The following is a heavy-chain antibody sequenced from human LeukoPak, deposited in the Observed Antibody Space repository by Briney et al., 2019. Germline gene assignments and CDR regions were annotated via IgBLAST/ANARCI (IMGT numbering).Heavy chain of an antibody. V-gene: IGHV3-53*01. CDR1: GFTVSSNY. J-gene: IGHJ6*04. Sequence: GGSLRLSCAASGFTVSSNYMSWVRQAPGKGLEWVSVIYSGGSTYYADSVKGRFTISRDNSKNTLYLQMNSLRAEDKAVYYCASGPIVVVPAANSYGMDVWGKGTTVTVSS. D-gene: IGHD2-2*01. CDR3: ASGPIVVVPAANSYGMDV. CDR2: IYSGGST.